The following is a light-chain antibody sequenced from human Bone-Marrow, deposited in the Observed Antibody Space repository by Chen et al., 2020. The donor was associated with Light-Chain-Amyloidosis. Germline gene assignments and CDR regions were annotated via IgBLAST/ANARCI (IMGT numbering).Light chain of an antibody. CDR1: NIGSTS. CDR2: DDS. J-gene: IGLJ3*02. Sequence: SYVLTQPSSVSVAPGQTATIARGENNIGSTSVHWYLQTPGQAPLLVVYDDSDRPSGIPARLSGSNSGNTATLTISRVEAGDEADYYCQVWDRSCDRPVFGGGTKLTVL. CDR3: QVWDRSCDRPV. V-gene: IGLV3-21*02.